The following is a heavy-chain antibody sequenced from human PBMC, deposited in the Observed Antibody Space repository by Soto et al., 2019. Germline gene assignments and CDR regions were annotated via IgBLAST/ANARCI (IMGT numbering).Heavy chain of an antibody. CDR1: GGNIDGRSYY. Sequence: PSETLSLTCTVSGGNIDGRSYYWGRPRQSSGKGPAWVGSMYPSGTTRYDPSLKSPVTMSVDTSKNQFSLKLTSVTAADTAVYYCVRHLAESSLATLGYWGQGILVTVSS. D-gene: IGHD5-12*01. CDR2: MYPSGTT. V-gene: IGHV4-39*01. J-gene: IGHJ4*02. CDR3: VRHLAESSLATLGY.